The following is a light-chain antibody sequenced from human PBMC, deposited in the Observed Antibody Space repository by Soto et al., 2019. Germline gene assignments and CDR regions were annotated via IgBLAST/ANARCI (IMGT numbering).Light chain of an antibody. CDR2: YND. CDR1: SSNIGNNA. J-gene: IGLJ3*02. Sequence: QSVLTQTPSVSEAPRQRVTVSCSGSSSNIGNNAVNWYQQLPGKAPKVLIYYNDLRPSGVSDRLSGSKSGTSASLAISGLQSEDEADYYCATWDDSLAGPLFGGGTKLTVL. V-gene: IGLV1-36*01. CDR3: ATWDDSLAGPL.